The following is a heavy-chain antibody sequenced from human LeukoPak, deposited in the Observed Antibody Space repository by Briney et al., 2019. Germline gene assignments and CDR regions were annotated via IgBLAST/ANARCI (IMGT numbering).Heavy chain of an antibody. Sequence: PGGSLRLSCAASGFTFSSYWMSWVRQAPGKGLEWVANIKQDGSDKCYVDSVKGRFTISKDNARNSLYLQMSSLRAEDTAVYYCARDSSSSNFDYWGQGTLVTVSS. V-gene: IGHV3-7*01. J-gene: IGHJ4*02. CDR3: ARDSSSSNFDY. CDR2: IKQDGSDK. D-gene: IGHD6-6*01. CDR1: GFTFSSYW.